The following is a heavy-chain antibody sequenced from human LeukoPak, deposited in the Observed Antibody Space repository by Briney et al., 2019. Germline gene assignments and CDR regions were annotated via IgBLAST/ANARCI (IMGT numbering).Heavy chain of an antibody. CDR1: GYSFSTHW. CDR2: IYPGDADT. Sequence: GESLKISCKGSGYSFSTHWIGWVRQMPGKGLGWMGIIYPGDADTRYSPSFQGQVTISADNSISTAYLQWSSLKASDTAMYYCAIRYSGSYNDYWGQGTLVTVSS. J-gene: IGHJ4*02. CDR3: AIRYSGSYNDY. D-gene: IGHD1-26*01. V-gene: IGHV5-51*01.